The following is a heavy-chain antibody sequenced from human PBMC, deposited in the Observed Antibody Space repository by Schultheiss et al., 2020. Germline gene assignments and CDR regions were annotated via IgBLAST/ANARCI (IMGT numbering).Heavy chain of an antibody. CDR3: ARGHYYVSSGYYPSYWYFDL. J-gene: IGHJ2*01. Sequence: SQTLSLTCTVSGGSISSGGYYWSWIRQHPGKGLEWIGYIYYSGSTYYNPSLKSRVTISVDTSKNQFSLKLSSVTAADTAVYYCARGHYYVSSGYYPSYWYFDLWGRGTLVTVSS. D-gene: IGHD3-22*01. V-gene: IGHV4-31*03. CDR1: GGSISSGGYY. CDR2: IYYSGST.